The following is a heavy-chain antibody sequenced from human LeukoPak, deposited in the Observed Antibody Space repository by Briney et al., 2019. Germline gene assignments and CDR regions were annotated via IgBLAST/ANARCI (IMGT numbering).Heavy chain of an antibody. D-gene: IGHD2-15*01. V-gene: IGHV3-20*04. CDR3: ARARAAAFFDY. CDR2: INWNGGST. CDR1: GFTFSSYG. Sequence: GGSLRLSCAASGFTFSSYGMHWVRHAPGKGLEWVSGINWNGGSTGYADSVKGRFTISRDNAKNSLYLQMNSLRAEDTALYYCARARAAAFFDYWGQGTLVTVSS. J-gene: IGHJ4*02.